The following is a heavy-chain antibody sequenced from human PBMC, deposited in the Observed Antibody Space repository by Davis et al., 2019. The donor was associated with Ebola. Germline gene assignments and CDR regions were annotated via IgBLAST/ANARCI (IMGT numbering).Heavy chain of an antibody. J-gene: IGHJ6*02. CDR3: ARGAGGMDV. V-gene: IGHV1-46*01. CDR2: INPSGGST. Sequence: ASVKVSCKASGYTFTSYYMHWVRQAPGQGLEWMGIINPSGGSTSYAQKFQGRVTITRDTSASTAYMELSSLRSEDTAVYCCARGAGGMDVWGQGTTVTVSS. CDR1: GYTFTSYY. D-gene: IGHD1-14*01.